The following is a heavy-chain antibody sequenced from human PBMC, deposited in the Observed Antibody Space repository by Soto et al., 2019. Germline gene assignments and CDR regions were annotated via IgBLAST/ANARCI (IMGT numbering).Heavy chain of an antibody. CDR2: IYYSGST. V-gene: IGHV4-39*01. D-gene: IGHD3-10*01. Sequence: QLQLQESGPGLVKPSETLSLTCTVSGGSISSSSSYWGWIRQPPGKGLEWIGNIYYSGSTYNNPSLKSRVTISVDTSKNQFSLKLGSVTAADTAVYYCARQSEYYYASGRAAPLYGMDVWGQGTTVTVSS. CDR3: ARQSEYYYASGRAAPLYGMDV. J-gene: IGHJ6*02. CDR1: GGSISSSSSY.